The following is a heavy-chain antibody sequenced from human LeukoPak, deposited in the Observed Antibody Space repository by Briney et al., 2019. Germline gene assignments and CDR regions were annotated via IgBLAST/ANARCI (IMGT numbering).Heavy chain of an antibody. CDR3: ARRFAAQLAFVDV. Sequence: GGSLRLSCAASGFTFTNYAMHWVRQTPGKGLEYVSAISYNGGSTYYADSVKGRFTISRDNSKNTLYLQMGSLIPEDMGVYYCARRFAAQLAFVDVWGKGTTVTVSS. J-gene: IGHJ6*04. D-gene: IGHD3-3*02. CDR2: ISYNGGST. V-gene: IGHV3-64*02. CDR1: GFTFTNYA.